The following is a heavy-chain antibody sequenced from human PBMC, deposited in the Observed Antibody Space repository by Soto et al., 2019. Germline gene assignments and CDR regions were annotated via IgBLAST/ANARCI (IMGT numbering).Heavy chain of an antibody. V-gene: IGHV4-39*01. Sequence: SETLSLTCTVSGGSVTNSSYYWGWIRQSPGKGLEWIGSVYYRGRSYSKSSAKSRVTISVDTSKNRFSLSLNSVTASDTAVYFCVSQRTTVPTQAYFDYWGPGALVTVSS. J-gene: IGHJ4*02. CDR1: GGSVTNSSYY. CDR2: VYYRGRS. D-gene: IGHD4-17*01. CDR3: VSQRTTVPTQAYFDY.